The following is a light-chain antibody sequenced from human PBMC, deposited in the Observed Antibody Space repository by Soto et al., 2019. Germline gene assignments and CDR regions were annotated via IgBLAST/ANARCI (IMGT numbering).Light chain of an antibody. CDR3: HQYNNWPS. CDR1: QSIYSN. CDR2: GAS. J-gene: IGKJ4*02. V-gene: IGKV3-15*01. Sequence: ETVMTQSPATLSVSPGERATLSCRASQSIYSNLAWYQVKPGQAPRLLIYGASTRATGIPARFSGSGSDTEFTLTISSLQSEDFAVYYCHQYNNWPSFGGGTKVEIK.